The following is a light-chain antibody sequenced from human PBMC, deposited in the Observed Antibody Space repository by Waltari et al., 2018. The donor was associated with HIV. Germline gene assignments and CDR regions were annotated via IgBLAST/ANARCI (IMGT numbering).Light chain of an antibody. V-gene: IGLV4-69*01. CDR3: QTWGTGIHVV. Sequence: QLVLTQSPSASASLGASVKLTCTPSSGPSSYAIAWPPQQPEKAPRYLMRLNSDGSHTKGDGIPYRFSGSSSGAERYLIISSLQSEDEADYYGQTWGTGIHVVFGGGTKLTVL. CDR2: LNSDGSH. CDR1: SGPSSYA. J-gene: IGLJ3*02.